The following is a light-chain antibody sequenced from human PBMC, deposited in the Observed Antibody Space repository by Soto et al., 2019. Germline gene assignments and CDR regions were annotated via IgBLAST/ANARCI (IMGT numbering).Light chain of an antibody. CDR2: DKS. Sequence: QAVVTQEPSLTVSPGGTVTITCGSSTGAVTSGHYPYWYQQKPGQAPRTLIYDKSNKHSWTPARFSGSLRGCKAPLTLAGAQAEDEAEYYCLLSYSGAHVVFGGGTKLTVL. V-gene: IGLV7-46*01. CDR1: TGAVTSGHY. J-gene: IGLJ2*01. CDR3: LLSYSGAHVV.